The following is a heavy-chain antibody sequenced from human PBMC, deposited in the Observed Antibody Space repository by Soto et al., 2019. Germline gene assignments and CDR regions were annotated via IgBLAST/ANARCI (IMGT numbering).Heavy chain of an antibody. CDR3: ARGSPRSGRSSGWSYWYFDL. D-gene: IGHD6-19*01. CDR1: GFTFSSYW. J-gene: IGHJ2*01. Sequence: EVQLVESGGGLVQPGGSLRLSCAASGFTFSSYWMSWVRQAPGKGLEWVANIKQDGSEKYYVDSVKGRFTISRDNAKNSLYLQMNSLRAEDTAVYYCARGSPRSGRSSGWSYWYFDLWGRGTLVTVSS. CDR2: IKQDGSEK. V-gene: IGHV3-7*01.